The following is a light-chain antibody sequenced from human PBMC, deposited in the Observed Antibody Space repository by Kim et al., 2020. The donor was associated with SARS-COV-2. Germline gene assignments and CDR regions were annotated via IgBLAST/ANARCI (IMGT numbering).Light chain of an antibody. CDR2: AAS. CDR1: QGIINY. V-gene: IGKV1-17*03. J-gene: IGKJ5*01. Sequence: AFVGDKAPITGRACQGIINYLAWFQQRPGKVPKHLIYAASSLQSGVPSSFSGSGSGTEFTLTISSLQPEDFATYYCLQHNSYLPTFGQGTRVEIK. CDR3: LQHNSYLPT.